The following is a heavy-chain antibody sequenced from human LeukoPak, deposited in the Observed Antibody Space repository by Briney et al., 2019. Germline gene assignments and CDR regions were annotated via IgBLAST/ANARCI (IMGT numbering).Heavy chain of an antibody. D-gene: IGHD2-8*02. CDR3: ARDSGHGRIVDY. CDR2: INHDGSEK. J-gene: IGHJ4*02. V-gene: IGHV3-7*01. Sequence: GGSLRLSAAASGFAFSNSWMTWVRQAPGKGLEWVANINHDGSEKYYVDSMKGRFTISRDNVKNSLYLQVNSLRAEDTAAYYCARDSGHGRIVDYWGQGTLVTVSS. CDR1: GFAFSNSW.